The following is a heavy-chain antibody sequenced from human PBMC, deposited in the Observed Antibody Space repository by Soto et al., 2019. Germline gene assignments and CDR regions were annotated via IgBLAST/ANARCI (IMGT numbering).Heavy chain of an antibody. J-gene: IGHJ4*02. CDR2: INAGNGNT. V-gene: IGHV1-3*01. CDR3: ARGESRGGYYFDY. CDR1: GYTFTSYA. Sequence: ASVKVSCKASGYTFTSYAMHWVRQAPGQRLEWMGWINAGNGNTGYAQKFQGRVTMTRNTSISTAYMELSSLRSEDTAVYYCARGESRGGYYFDYWGQGTLVTVSS.